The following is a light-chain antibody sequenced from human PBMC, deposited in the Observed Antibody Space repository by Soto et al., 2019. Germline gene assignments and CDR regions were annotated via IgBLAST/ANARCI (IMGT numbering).Light chain of an antibody. V-gene: IGKV3-20*01. Sequence: EIVLTQSPGTLSLSPGERATLSCRASQSVSRNFLAWYQQKPGQAPKLLISGASSRATGIPDRFSGSGSGTDFTLTISRLEPEYFALYSRQQYGSAPGTLGQGTKLEIK. CDR2: GAS. CDR3: QQYGSAPGT. J-gene: IGKJ2*02. CDR1: QSVSRNF.